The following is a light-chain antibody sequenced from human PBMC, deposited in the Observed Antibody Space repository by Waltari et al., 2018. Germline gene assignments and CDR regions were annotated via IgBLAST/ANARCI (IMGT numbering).Light chain of an antibody. Sequence: NSLLTQPHSVSESPGKTVTISCTRTSDSIGSNYVQCYQQRPGSAPTTVIFEDNQRPSGVPDRFSGSIDSSSNSASLTISGLKTEDEALYYCQSYDSDEGVVFGGGTKLTVL. V-gene: IGLV6-57*03. J-gene: IGLJ2*01. CDR1: SDSIGSNY. CDR2: EDN. CDR3: QSYDSDEGVV.